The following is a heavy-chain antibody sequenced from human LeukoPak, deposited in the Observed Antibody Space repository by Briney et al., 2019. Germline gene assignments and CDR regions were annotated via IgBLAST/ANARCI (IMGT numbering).Heavy chain of an antibody. D-gene: IGHD3-22*01. Sequence: RSLRLSCAASGFTFSSYSMNWVRQAPGKGLEWVSSISSSSSYIYYADSVKGRFTISRDNAKSSLYLQMNSLRAEDTAVYYCARDLGGYYDSSGYSPLEYFQHWGQGTLVTVSS. V-gene: IGHV3-21*01. J-gene: IGHJ1*01. CDR1: GFTFSSYS. CDR3: ARDLGGYYDSSGYSPLEYFQH. CDR2: ISSSSSYI.